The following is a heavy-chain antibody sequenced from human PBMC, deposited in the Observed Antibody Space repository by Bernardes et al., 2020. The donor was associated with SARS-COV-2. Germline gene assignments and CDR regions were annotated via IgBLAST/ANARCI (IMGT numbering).Heavy chain of an antibody. Sequence: GGSLRLSCAASGFTFSSYWMHWVRQGPGKGLVWVSSINSDGSNTRNADSVKGRITISRDNAENTMFLQMNSLRDEDTAIYYCARGQAHGMDVWDQGTTVIVSS. CDR2: INSDGSNT. J-gene: IGHJ6*02. CDR3: ARGQAHGMDV. CDR1: GFTFSSYW. V-gene: IGHV3-74*01.